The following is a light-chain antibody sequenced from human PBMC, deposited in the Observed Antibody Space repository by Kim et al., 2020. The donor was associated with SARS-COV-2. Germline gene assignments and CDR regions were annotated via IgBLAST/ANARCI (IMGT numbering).Light chain of an antibody. CDR1: NIGSKN. Sequence: SVALGQTARITCGGNNIGSKNVHWYQQKPGQAPVLVIYRDNNRPSGIPDRFSGSNSGNTTTLTISRAQAGDEADYYCQVWDISAYFFGTGTKVTVL. J-gene: IGLJ1*01. CDR2: RDN. CDR3: QVWDISAYF. V-gene: IGLV3-9*01.